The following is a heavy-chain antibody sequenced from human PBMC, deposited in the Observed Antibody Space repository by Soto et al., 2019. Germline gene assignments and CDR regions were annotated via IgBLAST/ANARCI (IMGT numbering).Heavy chain of an antibody. Sequence: PSETLSLTCTVSGGSINSGGYYWTWIRQHPGKGLEWIGYIFYSRTTSYNPSLKSRVTISGDTSKNQFSLTLRAVTAADSAVYYCARESTGELAYYFDFWGQGTPVTVSS. V-gene: IGHV4-31*03. CDR1: GGSINSGGYY. CDR2: IFYSRTT. D-gene: IGHD3-16*01. CDR3: ARESTGELAYYFDF. J-gene: IGHJ4*02.